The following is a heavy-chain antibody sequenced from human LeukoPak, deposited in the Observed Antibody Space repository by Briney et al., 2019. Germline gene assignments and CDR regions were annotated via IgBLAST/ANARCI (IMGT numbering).Heavy chain of an antibody. J-gene: IGHJ4*01. D-gene: IGHD1-1*01. CDR1: GGSISSSRYY. CDR3: ARHMGLGYTYFYPYFDY. CDR2: IYYSGST. Sequence: SETLSLTCIVSGGSISSSRYYWGWIRQPPGKGLEWIGSIYYSGSTYYNPSLKSRVTISVDTSKNQFSLKLSSVTAADTAVYYCARHMGLGYTYFYPYFDYWGQGTLVTVSS. V-gene: IGHV4-39*01.